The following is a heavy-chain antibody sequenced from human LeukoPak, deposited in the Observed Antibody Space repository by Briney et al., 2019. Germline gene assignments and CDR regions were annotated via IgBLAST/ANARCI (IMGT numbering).Heavy chain of an antibody. Sequence: ASVKVSCKTSGYTFTSSDINWVRQAAGQGLEGMGWINPNSGRTGYAQKFQGRVTMTADTSIRTAYMELSSLRFDDTAVYYCARGRSGLAAAGTYDYWGQGTLITVSS. J-gene: IGHJ4*02. CDR1: GYTFTSSD. CDR2: INPNSGRT. CDR3: ARGRSGLAAAGTYDY. V-gene: IGHV1-8*01. D-gene: IGHD6-13*01.